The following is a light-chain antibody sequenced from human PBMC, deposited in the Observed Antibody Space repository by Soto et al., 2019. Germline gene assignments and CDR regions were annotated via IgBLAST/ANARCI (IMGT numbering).Light chain of an antibody. CDR3: SSYTSSSTGV. Sequence: QSALTQPACVSGSPGQSITISCTGTSSDVGGYNYVSWYQQHPGKAPKLMIYDVSNRPSGVSNRFSGSKSGNTASLTISGLQAEDEADYYCSSYTSSSTGVFGGGTKLTVL. CDR2: DVS. V-gene: IGLV2-14*01. J-gene: IGLJ2*01. CDR1: SSDVGGYNY.